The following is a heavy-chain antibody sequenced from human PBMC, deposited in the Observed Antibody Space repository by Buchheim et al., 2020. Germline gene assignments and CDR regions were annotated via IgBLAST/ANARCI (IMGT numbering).Heavy chain of an antibody. CDR2: MTSASDYI. D-gene: IGHD6-13*01. CDR3: ARDRATSHTAAPGDY. Sequence: EVLLVESGGGLVKPGGSLRLSCAASGFTFSDYSMNWVRQAPGQGLEWVSSMTSASDYIYYSEPVKGRFTMSRDNSKNSLYLQMTSLRVEDTAVYYCARDRATSHTAAPGDYWGQGTL. V-gene: IGHV3-21*01. CDR1: GFTFSDYS. J-gene: IGHJ4*02.